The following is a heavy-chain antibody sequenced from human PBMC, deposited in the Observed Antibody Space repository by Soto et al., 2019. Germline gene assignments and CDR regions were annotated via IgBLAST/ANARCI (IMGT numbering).Heavy chain of an antibody. CDR1: GFTFSSYS. V-gene: IGHV3-48*02. D-gene: IGHD3-22*01. Sequence: EVQLVESGGGLVQPGGSLRLSCAASGFTFSSYSMNWVRQAPGKGLEWVSYISSSSSTIYYADSVKGRFTISRDNAKNSLYLQMNSLRDEDTAVYYCARGGWSYYGRSGYYYWGQGTLVTVSS. CDR2: ISSSSSTI. J-gene: IGHJ4*02. CDR3: ARGGWSYYGRSGYYY.